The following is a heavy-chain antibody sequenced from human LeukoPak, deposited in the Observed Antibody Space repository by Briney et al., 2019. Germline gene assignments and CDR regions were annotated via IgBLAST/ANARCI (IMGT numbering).Heavy chain of an antibody. CDR2: IFYSGST. CDR1: GGSISTGGYY. J-gene: IGHJ4*02. Sequence: ASETLSLTCTVSGGSISTGGYYWSWIRQHPGKGLEWIGFIFYSGSTSYNPSLKSRVTISVDTSKNQFSLKLRSVTAADTAVYYCARLTGEDDASDYWGQGTLVTVSS. CDR3: ARLTGEDDASDY. D-gene: IGHD7-27*01. V-gene: IGHV4-31*03.